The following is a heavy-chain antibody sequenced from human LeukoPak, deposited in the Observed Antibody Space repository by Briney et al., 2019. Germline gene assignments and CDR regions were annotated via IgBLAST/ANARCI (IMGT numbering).Heavy chain of an antibody. Sequence: GGSLRLSCAASGFTFSGFAMTWVRQAPGKGREWGSSIGSDYKTPYSESVKGRFAISRDNSKSPLFLKMNSLRAEDTALYYCAKDLHYYVAMAVWGHGTAVTVSS. CDR3: AKDLHYYVAMAV. V-gene: IGHV3-23*01. CDR1: GFTFSGFA. J-gene: IGHJ6*02. D-gene: IGHD3-10*02. CDR2: IGSDYKT.